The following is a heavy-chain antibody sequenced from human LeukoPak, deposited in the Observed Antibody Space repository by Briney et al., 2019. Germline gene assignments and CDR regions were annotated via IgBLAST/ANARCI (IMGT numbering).Heavy chain of an antibody. Sequence: ASVKVSCKSSGYTFTDYYLHWVRQAPGQGLEWMGWISPSSGGTNYPQTFQGRVTMTRDTSINTAYMELSRLRSDDTAVYYCVRECYRYDYWGQGTLVTVSS. CDR1: GYTFTDYY. J-gene: IGHJ4*02. CDR2: ISPSSGGT. CDR3: VRECYRYDY. D-gene: IGHD2-8*01. V-gene: IGHV1-2*02.